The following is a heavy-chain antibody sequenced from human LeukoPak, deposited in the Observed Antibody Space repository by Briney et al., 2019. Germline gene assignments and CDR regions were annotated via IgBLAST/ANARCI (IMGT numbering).Heavy chain of an antibody. J-gene: IGHJ4*02. CDR1: GFIFSSSW. CDR3: TRVSLVGISDY. V-gene: IGHV3-7*05. CDR2: IKEDGSEK. D-gene: IGHD2-8*02. Sequence: GGSLRLSCAASGFIFSSSWMNWVRQPPGEGLEWVANIKEDGSEKYYVDSVKGRFTISRGNAKNSLYLQMNSLRADDTAVYYCTRVSLVGISDYWGQGTLVTVSS.